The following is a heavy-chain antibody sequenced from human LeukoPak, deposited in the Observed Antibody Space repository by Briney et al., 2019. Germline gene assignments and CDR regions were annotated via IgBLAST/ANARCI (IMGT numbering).Heavy chain of an antibody. CDR1: GFTFSSYS. D-gene: IGHD2-2*01. J-gene: IGHJ4*02. CDR2: ISSGSSYI. V-gene: IGHV3-21*01. Sequence: GGSLRLSCAASGFTFSSYSMNWVRQAPGKGLEWVSSISSGSSYIYYADSVKGRFTISRDNAKNSLYLQMNSLRAEDTAVYYCARADDIVVVPAAMEYWGQGTLVTVSS. CDR3: ARADDIVVVPAAMEY.